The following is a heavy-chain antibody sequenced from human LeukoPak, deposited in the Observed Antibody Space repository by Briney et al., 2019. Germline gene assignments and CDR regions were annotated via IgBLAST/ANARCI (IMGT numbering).Heavy chain of an antibody. J-gene: IGHJ4*02. CDR1: GGSISSSRYY. D-gene: IGHD3-22*01. Sequence: SETLSLTCTVSGGSISSSRYYWGGIRQPPGKGLEWIASISYSGRIYYNPSLKSRVTISVDTSKNQFSLKLSSVTAADTAVYYCARHEAYYYDSSGYPSIGYFDYWGQGTLVTVSS. CDR3: ARHEAYYYDSSGYPSIGYFDY. V-gene: IGHV4-39*01. CDR2: ISYSGRI.